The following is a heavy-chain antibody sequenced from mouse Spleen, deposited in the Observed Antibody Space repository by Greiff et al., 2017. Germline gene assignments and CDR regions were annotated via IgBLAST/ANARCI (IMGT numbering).Heavy chain of an antibody. V-gene: IGHV3-6*01. Sequence: ESGPGLVKPSQSLSLTCSVTGYSITSGYYWNWIRQFPGNKLEWMGYISYDGSNNYNPSLKNRISITRDTSKNQFFLKLNSVTTEDTATYYCARGGITTVAWYFDVWGAGTTVTVSS. CDR2: ISYDGSN. CDR3: ARGGITTVAWYFDV. J-gene: IGHJ1*01. CDR1: GYSITSGYY. D-gene: IGHD1-1*01.